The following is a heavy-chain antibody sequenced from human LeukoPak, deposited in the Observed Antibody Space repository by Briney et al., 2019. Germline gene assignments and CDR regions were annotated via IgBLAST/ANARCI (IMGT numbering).Heavy chain of an antibody. CDR2: IHHSGST. J-gene: IGHJ4*02. D-gene: IGHD1-26*01. CDR3: ARVRSSRAFDY. V-gene: IGHV4-4*02. Sequence: GSLRLSCAASGFSFGSNYMSWVRQPPGKGLEWIGEIHHSGSTNYNPSLRSRVTISVDKSKNQFSLILSSVTAADTAVYYCARVRSSRAFDYWGQGTLVTVSS. CDR1: GFSFGSNY.